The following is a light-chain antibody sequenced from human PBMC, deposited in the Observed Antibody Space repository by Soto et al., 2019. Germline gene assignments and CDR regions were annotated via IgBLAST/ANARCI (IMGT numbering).Light chain of an antibody. CDR3: QQRRSSLT. J-gene: IGKJ4*01. CDR2: DVS. Sequence: IVLTQSPATLSLSPGERSTLSCRASQSVSTYLAWYQQKSGQAPRLLIYDVSKRATGIPPRFSGSGAGTDFTLTISSLEPEDSATYSCQQRRSSLTFGGGTKVEIK. CDR1: QSVSTY. V-gene: IGKV3-11*01.